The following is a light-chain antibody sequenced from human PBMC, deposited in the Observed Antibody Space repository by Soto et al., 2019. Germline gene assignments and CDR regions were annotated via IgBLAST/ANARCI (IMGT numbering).Light chain of an antibody. Sequence: DIQMTQSPSTLSTSVGDRVTITCRASESISSWLAWYQQKPGKAPKLLIYEASSLESGVPSRFSGSGSGTEFTLTISSLQPDDFATYFCQQYEAYPLTFGGGTKVEIK. J-gene: IGKJ4*01. CDR1: ESISSW. V-gene: IGKV1-5*03. CDR2: EAS. CDR3: QQYEAYPLT.